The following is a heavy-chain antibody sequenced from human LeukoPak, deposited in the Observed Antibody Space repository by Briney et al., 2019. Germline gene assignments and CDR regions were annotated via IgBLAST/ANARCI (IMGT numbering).Heavy chain of an antibody. V-gene: IGHV3-21*01. J-gene: IGHJ4*02. CDR3: ARSKHCGGDCYFFDY. Sequence: GGSLRLSCAASGFTFSSCSMNWVRQAPGKGLEWVSSISSSSSYIYYADSVKGRFTISRDNAKNSLYLQMNSLRAEDTAVYYCARSKHCGGDCYFFDYWGQGTLVTVSS. CDR2: ISSSSSYI. CDR1: GFTFSSCS. D-gene: IGHD2-21*02.